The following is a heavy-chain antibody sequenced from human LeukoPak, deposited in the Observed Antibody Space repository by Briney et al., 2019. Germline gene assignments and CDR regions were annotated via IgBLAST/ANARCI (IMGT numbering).Heavy chain of an antibody. V-gene: IGHV1-69*13. J-gene: IGHJ5*02. D-gene: IGHD3-10*01. Sequence: SVKVSCKASGGTFSSYAISWVRQAPGQGLEWMGGIIPIFGTANYAQKFQGRVTITADESTSTAYMELSSLRSDDTAVYYCARGWLLWFGEGQTFDPWGQGTLVTVSS. CDR2: IIPIFGTA. CDR3: ARGWLLWFGEGQTFDP. CDR1: GGTFSSYA.